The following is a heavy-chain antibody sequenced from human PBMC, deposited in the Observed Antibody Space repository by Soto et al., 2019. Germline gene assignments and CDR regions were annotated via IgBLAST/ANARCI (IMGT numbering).Heavy chain of an antibody. J-gene: IGHJ6*02. CDR3: ARGTYYDFWSGHYYYGMDV. CDR1: GYTFTSYD. Sequence: ASVKVSYKASGYTFTSYDINWVRQATGQGLEWMGWMNPNSGNTGYAQKFQGRVTMTRNTSISTAYMELSSLRSEDTAVYYCARGTYYDFWSGHYYYGMDVWGQGTTVTVSS. D-gene: IGHD3-3*01. CDR2: MNPNSGNT. V-gene: IGHV1-8*01.